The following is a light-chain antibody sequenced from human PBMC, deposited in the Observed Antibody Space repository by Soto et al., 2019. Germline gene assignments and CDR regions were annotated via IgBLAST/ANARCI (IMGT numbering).Light chain of an antibody. V-gene: IGKV3-20*01. CDR1: QTVRNNY. J-gene: IGKJ1*01. CDR2: DAS. Sequence: EFVLTQSPGTLSLSPGERATLSCRASQTVRNNYLAWYQQKPGQAPRLLIYDASSRATGIPDRFSGSGSGTDYTLTISRLEPEDFALYYCQQYTSSPRAFGQGTKVDIK. CDR3: QQYTSSPRA.